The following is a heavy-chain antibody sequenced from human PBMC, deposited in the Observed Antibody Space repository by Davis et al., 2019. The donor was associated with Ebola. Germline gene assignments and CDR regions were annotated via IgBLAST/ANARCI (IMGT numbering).Heavy chain of an antibody. J-gene: IGHJ4*02. Sequence: SETLSLTCTVSGGSISSYYWSWIRQPPGKGLEWIGYIYYSGSTNYNPSLKSRVTIPVDTSKNQFSLKLSSVTAADTAVYYCARQEGIAAAVPYFDYWGQGTLVTVSS. D-gene: IGHD6-13*01. CDR2: IYYSGST. V-gene: IGHV4-59*08. CDR1: GGSISSYY. CDR3: ARQEGIAAAVPYFDY.